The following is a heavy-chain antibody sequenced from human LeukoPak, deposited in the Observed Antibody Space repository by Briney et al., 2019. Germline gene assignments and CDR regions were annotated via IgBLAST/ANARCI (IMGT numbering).Heavy chain of an antibody. J-gene: IGHJ4*02. V-gene: IGHV3-7*03. CDR3: AKNNGWFHLAQ. Sequence: GGSLRLSCAASEFTFSTYHMHWVRQAPGKGLEWVGHIKNDGSESYYVDSLKGRFSISRDNTNNALYLQMNSLRVEDTAVYYCAKNNGWFHLAQWGQGTLVTVSS. CDR2: IKNDGSES. CDR1: EFTFSTYH. D-gene: IGHD6-19*01.